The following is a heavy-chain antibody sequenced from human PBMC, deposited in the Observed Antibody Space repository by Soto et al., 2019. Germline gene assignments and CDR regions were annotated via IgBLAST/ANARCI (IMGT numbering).Heavy chain of an antibody. CDR3: ARGRRGYSGYDYSDY. D-gene: IGHD5-12*01. V-gene: IGHV4-31*03. CDR2: IYYSGST. CDR1: GGSISSGGYY. J-gene: IGHJ4*02. Sequence: QVQLQESGPGLVKPSQTLSLTCTVSGGSISSGGYYWSWIRQHPGKGLEWIGYIYYSGSTYYNPSLKSRVTISVDTSKNQFSLKLSSVTAADTAVYYCARGRRGYSGYDYSDYWGQGTLVTVSS.